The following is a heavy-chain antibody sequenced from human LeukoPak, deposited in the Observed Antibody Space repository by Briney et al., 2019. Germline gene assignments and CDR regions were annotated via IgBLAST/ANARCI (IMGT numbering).Heavy chain of an antibody. CDR1: GYTFTGYY. J-gene: IGHJ6*03. Sequence: ASVKVSCKASGYTFTGYYMHWVRQAPGQGLEWMEWINPNSGGTYYAQKFQGRVTMTSAMATSTFYMDLSTLRYKDTAVDYYARGRYYYMEGWVTGTTVTICS. CDR2: INPNSGGT. CDR3: ARGRYYYMEG. V-gene: IGHV1-2*02.